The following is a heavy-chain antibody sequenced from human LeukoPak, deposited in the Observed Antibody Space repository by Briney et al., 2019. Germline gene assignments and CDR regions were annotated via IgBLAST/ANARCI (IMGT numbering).Heavy chain of an antibody. CDR1: GFTFDDYA. J-gene: IGHJ4*02. Sequence: GGSLRLSCAASGFTFDDYAMYWVRQAPGKGLEWVSGISWNSGSIGYADSVKGRFTISRDNAKNSLYLQMNSLRAEDTALYYCAKDIGSSGLDYWGQGTLVTVSS. V-gene: IGHV3-9*01. CDR2: ISWNSGSI. CDR3: AKDIGSSGLDY. D-gene: IGHD6-13*01.